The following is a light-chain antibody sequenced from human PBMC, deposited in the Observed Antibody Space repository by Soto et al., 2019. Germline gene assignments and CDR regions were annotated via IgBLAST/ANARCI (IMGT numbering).Light chain of an antibody. CDR2: DVS. CDR1: QSISYW. J-gene: IGKJ1*01. CDR3: QQYNSYSRT. Sequence: DIQMTQSPPTLSASVGDRVTITCRASQSISYWLAWYQQKPGKDPKLLIYDVSSLKSGVPSRFSGFGSGTEFTLIISSLQTDDFATYYCQQYNSYSRTFGQGTKVEIK. V-gene: IGKV1-5*01.